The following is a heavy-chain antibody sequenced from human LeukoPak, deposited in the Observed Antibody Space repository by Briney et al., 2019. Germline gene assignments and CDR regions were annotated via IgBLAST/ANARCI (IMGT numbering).Heavy chain of an antibody. Sequence: GGSLRLSCAASGFTFSSYAMSWVRQAPGKGLEWVSAISGSGGSTYYADSVKGRFTISRDNSRNTLYLQMNSLRAEDTAVYYCAKGAYYYDSSGYFDYWGQGTLVTASS. D-gene: IGHD3-22*01. CDR2: ISGSGGST. CDR1: GFTFSSYA. V-gene: IGHV3-23*01. J-gene: IGHJ4*02. CDR3: AKGAYYYDSSGYFDY.